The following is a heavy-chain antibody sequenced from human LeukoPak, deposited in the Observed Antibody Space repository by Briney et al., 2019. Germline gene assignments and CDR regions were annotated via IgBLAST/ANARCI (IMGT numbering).Heavy chain of an antibody. V-gene: IGHV3-11*01. CDR2: ISGSSSSM. J-gene: IGHJ4*02. CDR3: ARGKRRFDF. Sequence: SGGSLRLSCAASGFSFNDSYMTWIRQAPGKGLEWVAYISGSSSSMYYADSVKGRFTISRDNARISLYLNMSSLRADDTAVYYCARGKRRFDFWGQGTLVTVSS. CDR1: GFSFNDSY.